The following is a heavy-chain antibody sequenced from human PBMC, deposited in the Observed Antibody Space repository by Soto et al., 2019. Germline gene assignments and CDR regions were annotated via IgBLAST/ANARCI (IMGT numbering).Heavy chain of an antibody. CDR3: ARGASP. Sequence: GASVKVSCKASGYTFTSYAMHWVRQAPGQRLEWMGWINAGNGNTKYSQKFQGRVTITRSTSINTAYLELSSLSSDDSAVYYCARGASPWGQGTLVTVSS. V-gene: IGHV1-3*01. J-gene: IGHJ5*02. CDR2: INAGNGNT. CDR1: GYTFTSYA.